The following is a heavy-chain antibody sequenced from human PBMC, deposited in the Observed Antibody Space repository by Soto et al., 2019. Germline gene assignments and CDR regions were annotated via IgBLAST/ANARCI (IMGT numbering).Heavy chain of an antibody. V-gene: IGHV5-51*01. CDR1: GFTFTSYW. CDR3: AKNERYCSNTHCSNFDY. CDR2: IYPGDSDT. Sequence: PGESLKISCKGSGFTFTSYWIAWVRQMPGKGLEWMGIIYPGDSDTSYSPSFQGQVTISADKSINTAYLHWSSLKASDTAIYYCAKNERYCSNTHCSNFDYCGQGTLVTVSA. D-gene: IGHD2-2*01. J-gene: IGHJ4*02.